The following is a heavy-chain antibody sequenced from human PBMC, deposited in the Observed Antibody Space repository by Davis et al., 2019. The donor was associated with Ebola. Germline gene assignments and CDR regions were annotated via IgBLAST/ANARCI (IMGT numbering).Heavy chain of an antibody. Sequence: SETLSLTCTVSGGSISSSSYYWGWIRQPPGKGLERIGSIYYSGSTYYNPSLKSRVTISVDTSKNQFSLKLSSVTAADTAVYYCAGEGIVATIIGYWGQGTLVTVSS. CDR1: GGSISSSSYY. CDR3: AGEGIVATIIGY. CDR2: IYYSGST. D-gene: IGHD5-12*01. V-gene: IGHV4-39*01. J-gene: IGHJ4*02.